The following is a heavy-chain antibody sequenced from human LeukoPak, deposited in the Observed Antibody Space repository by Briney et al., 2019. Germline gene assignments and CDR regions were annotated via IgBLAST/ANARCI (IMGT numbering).Heavy chain of an antibody. D-gene: IGHD2-2*01. Sequence: SQTLSLTCTVSGGSISSGGYYWSWIRQHPGKDLEWIGYIHYSGSTYYNPSLKSRVIISVDTSKNQFSLKLSSVTAADTAVYYCARGGCSSTSCYLPFDPWGQGTLVIVSS. V-gene: IGHV4-31*03. CDR2: IHYSGST. CDR1: GGSISSGGYY. J-gene: IGHJ5*02. CDR3: ARGGCSSTSCYLPFDP.